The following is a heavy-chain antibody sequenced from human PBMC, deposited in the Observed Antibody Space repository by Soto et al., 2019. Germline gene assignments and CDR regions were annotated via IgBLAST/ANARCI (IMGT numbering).Heavy chain of an antibody. CDR2: LYTGGNT. J-gene: IGHJ4*02. CDR1: GFSVSTND. V-gene: IGHV3-53*01. Sequence: PGGSLRLSCAASGFSVSTNDMSWVRQAPGKGLEWVSVLYTGGNTFYADSVKGRFTISRDNSKNTLSLQMNSLRAEDTAVYYCARDSELFGFDYWGQGTLVTVSS. CDR3: ARDSELFGFDY. D-gene: IGHD2-21*01.